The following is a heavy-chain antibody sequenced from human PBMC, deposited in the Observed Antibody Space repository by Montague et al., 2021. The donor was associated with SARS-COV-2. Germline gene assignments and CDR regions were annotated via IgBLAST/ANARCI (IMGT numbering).Heavy chain of an antibody. CDR2: ISYDGSNK. V-gene: IGHV3-30-3*01. J-gene: IGHJ3*02. CDR1: GFPFSSYA. Sequence: SLRLSCAASGFPFSSYAMHLFRQAPGKGLEWVAVISYDGSNKYYADSVKGRFTISRDNSKNTLYLQMNSLRAEDTAVYYCAREDPIQAFDIWGQGTMVTVSS. D-gene: IGHD5-18*01. CDR3: AREDPIQAFDI.